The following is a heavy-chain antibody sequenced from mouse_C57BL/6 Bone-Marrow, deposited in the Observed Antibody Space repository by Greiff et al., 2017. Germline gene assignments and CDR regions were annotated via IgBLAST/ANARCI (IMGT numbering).Heavy chain of an antibody. CDR3: ARGGQVFDY. J-gene: IGHJ2*01. CDR1: GFTFSSYA. V-gene: IGHV5S21*01. CDR2: ISSGSDDI. D-gene: IGHD3-3*01. Sequence: EVHLVESGEGLVKPGGSLKLSCAASGFTFSSYAMSWVRQTPEKRLEWVAYISSGSDDIYYADTVKGRFTISRDNARNTQYLQMSGVESEVKARESCARGGQVFDYWGQGTTLTVSS.